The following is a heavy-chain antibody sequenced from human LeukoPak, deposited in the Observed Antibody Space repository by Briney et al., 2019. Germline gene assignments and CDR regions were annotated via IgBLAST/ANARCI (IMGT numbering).Heavy chain of an antibody. CDR3: AKDRRNYYGMDV. CDR1: GFTFDDYS. Sequence: GGSLRLSCAASGFTFDDYSMHWVRQAPGKGLEWVSLTTWDGGTRYYADSVKGRFTISRDNSKNSLYLQMNSLRTEDTALYFCAKDRRNYYGMDVWGQGTTVTVSS. V-gene: IGHV3-43*01. J-gene: IGHJ6*02. CDR2: TTWDGGTR.